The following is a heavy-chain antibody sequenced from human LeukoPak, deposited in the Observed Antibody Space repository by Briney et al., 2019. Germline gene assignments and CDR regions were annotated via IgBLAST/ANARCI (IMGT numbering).Heavy chain of an antibody. J-gene: IGHJ4*02. CDR3: AKGRLTGTTFFDS. Sequence: PGRSLRLSCAASGFTFNGYAMHWVRQGPGKGLEWVSSISWNSGNIGYADSVKGRFTISRDNAKNSLYLQMNSLRVEDTAFYYCAKGRLTGTTFFDSWGQGTLVTVSS. CDR1: GFTFNGYA. V-gene: IGHV3-9*01. D-gene: IGHD1-7*01. CDR2: ISWNSGNI.